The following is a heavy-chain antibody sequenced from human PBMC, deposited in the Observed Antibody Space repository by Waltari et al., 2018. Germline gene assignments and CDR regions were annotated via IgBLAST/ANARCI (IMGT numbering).Heavy chain of an antibody. D-gene: IGHD1-26*01. CDR3: ARDPFHSAFDY. V-gene: IGHV3-7*01. Sequence: EVQLVESGGGLVQPGEWLRLSCVASGFTFSDYWMTWVRQAPGEAGEFLANINREETTKNDVASVKGRFTISRDNAANALSLQMNSLGAEDTAVYYCARDPFHSAFDYWGQGILVIVSS. CDR1: GFTFSDYW. J-gene: IGHJ4*02. CDR2: INREETTK.